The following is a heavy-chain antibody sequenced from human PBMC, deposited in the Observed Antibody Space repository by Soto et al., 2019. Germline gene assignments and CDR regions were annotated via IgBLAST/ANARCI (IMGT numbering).Heavy chain of an antibody. Sequence: VGSLRRSCAASVFTYRSVGMHWVRQAPWQGLEWVAFIWYYGSNNDCAAYVKGRFTVSRDNSKKKLFLQMNILRAEETAVYYCAREPQSRIATRAILDYWGQGRLVTVSS. CDR2: IWYYGSNN. V-gene: IGHV3-33*01. CDR1: VFTYRSVG. D-gene: IGHD6-6*01. CDR3: AREPQSRIATRAILDY. J-gene: IGHJ4*02.